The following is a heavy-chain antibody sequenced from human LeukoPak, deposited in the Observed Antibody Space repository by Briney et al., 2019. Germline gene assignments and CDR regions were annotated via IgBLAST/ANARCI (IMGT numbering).Heavy chain of an antibody. Sequence: PGGSLRLSCAASGFTFSSYAMHWVRQAPGKGLEWVAVISYDGSNKYYADSVKGRFTISRDNSKNTLYLQMNSLRAEDTAVYYCAKLGGGYYDSSGYWGQGTLVTVSS. D-gene: IGHD3-22*01. CDR1: GFTFSSYA. CDR3: AKLGGGYYDSSGY. J-gene: IGHJ4*02. CDR2: ISYDGSNK. V-gene: IGHV3-30-3*02.